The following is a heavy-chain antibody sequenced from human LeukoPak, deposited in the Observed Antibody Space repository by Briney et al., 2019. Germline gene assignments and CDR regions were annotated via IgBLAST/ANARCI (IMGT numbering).Heavy chain of an antibody. CDR1: GFTFSSYG. D-gene: IGHD3-22*01. CDR2: IKQDGSEK. CDR3: ARGNSNYHDSSGYYPNPHFDY. Sequence: QPGGSLRLSCAASGFTFSSYGMHWVRQAPGKGLEWVAHIKQDGSEKYFVDSVKGRFTISRDNAKNSLYLQMNSLRAEDTAVYYCARGNSNYHDSSGYYPNPHFDYWGQGTLVTVSS. J-gene: IGHJ4*02. V-gene: IGHV3-7*01.